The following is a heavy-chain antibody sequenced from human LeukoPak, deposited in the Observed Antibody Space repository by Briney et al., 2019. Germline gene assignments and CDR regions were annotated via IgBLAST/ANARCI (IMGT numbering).Heavy chain of an antibody. CDR1: GFTFSNSA. V-gene: IGHV1-58*02. CDR2: IVVGSGNT. D-gene: IGHD5-12*01. J-gene: IGHJ4*02. CDR3: AADDMVAFK. Sequence: SVKVSCKASGFTFSNSATQWVRQARGQRLEWIGWIVVGSGNTNYAQKFQKRVTITRDMSTSTAYMELSSLRSEDTAIYYCAADDMVAFKWGQGTLVTVSS.